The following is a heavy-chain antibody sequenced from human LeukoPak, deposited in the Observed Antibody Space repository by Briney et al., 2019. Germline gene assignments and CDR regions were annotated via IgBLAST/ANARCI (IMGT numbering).Heavy chain of an antibody. CDR1: GFTFSSYW. V-gene: IGHV3-7*01. CDR2: IKQDGSEK. Sequence: GGSLRLSCAASGFTFSSYWMSWVRQTPEKGLEWVANIKQDGSEKYYVDSVKGRFTNSRDNAKNLVYLQMNSLRAEDTAVYHCARFGYVAAVDVWGQGTPVTVSS. D-gene: IGHD2-15*01. J-gene: IGHJ4*02. CDR3: ARFGYVAAVDV.